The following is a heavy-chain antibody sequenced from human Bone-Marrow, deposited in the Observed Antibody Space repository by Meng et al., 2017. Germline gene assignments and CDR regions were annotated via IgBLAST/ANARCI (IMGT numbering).Heavy chain of an antibody. J-gene: IGHJ4*02. CDR1: GGPFRSNA. CDR3: ASESGRGYTPDY. V-gene: IGHV1-69*01. D-gene: IGHD3-10*01. Sequence: QGQLVPAAGWVKNPGSSVKTSCETSGGPFRSNAISWVRQAPGKGLEWLGGFLPTLRATNNAQKFRGVATIIANESKSTHYMLMCSMGSEAAVVYCCASESGRGYTPDYWGQGTLVTVSS. CDR2: FLPTLRAT.